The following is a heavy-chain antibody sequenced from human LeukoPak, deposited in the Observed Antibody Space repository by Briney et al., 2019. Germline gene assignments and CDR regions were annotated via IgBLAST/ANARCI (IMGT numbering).Heavy chain of an antibody. Sequence: QPGGSLRLSCAASGFTFSDHYMDWVRQAPGKGLEWVGRSRNKANSYTTEYAASVKGRFTLSRDDSKNSLYLQMNSLKTEDTAVYYCARVGLRYSFDYWGQGALATVSS. J-gene: IGHJ4*02. CDR1: GFTFSDHY. V-gene: IGHV3-72*01. CDR2: SRNKANSYTT. CDR3: ARVGLRYSFDY.